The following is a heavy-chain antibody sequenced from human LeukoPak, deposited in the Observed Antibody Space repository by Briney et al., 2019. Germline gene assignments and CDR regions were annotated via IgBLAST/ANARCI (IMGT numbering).Heavy chain of an antibody. D-gene: IGHD1-14*01. CDR2: ISAYNGNT. J-gene: IGHJ4*02. CDR3: ARLSVPDQFDY. CDR1: GYTFTNYY. V-gene: IGHV1-18*04. Sequence: ASVKVSCKASGYTFTNYYMHWVRQAPGQGLEWMGWISAYNGNTNYAQKLQGRVTMTTDTSTSTAYMKLRSLRSDDTAVYYCARLSVPDQFDYWGQGTLVTVSS.